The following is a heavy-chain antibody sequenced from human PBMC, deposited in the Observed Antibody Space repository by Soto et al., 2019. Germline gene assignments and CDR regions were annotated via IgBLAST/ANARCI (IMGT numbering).Heavy chain of an antibody. CDR2: ISAYNGNT. V-gene: IGHV1-18*01. CDR3: ARDRRSYSSGWYENWFDP. D-gene: IGHD6-19*01. Sequence: ASVKVSCKASGGTFSSYAISWVRQAPGQGLEWMGWISAYNGNTNYAQKLQGRVTMTTDTSTSTAYMELRSLRSDDTAVYYCARDRRSYSSGWYENWFDPWGQGTLVTVSS. CDR1: GGTFSSYA. J-gene: IGHJ5*02.